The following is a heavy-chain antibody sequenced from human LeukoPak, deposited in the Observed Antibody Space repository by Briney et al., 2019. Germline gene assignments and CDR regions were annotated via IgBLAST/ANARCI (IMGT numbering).Heavy chain of an antibody. CDR1: GFTFSDHD. CDR3: ARVYNYVFDY. D-gene: IGHD3-10*02. V-gene: IGHV3-48*01. Sequence: PGGSLRLSCAASGFTFSDHDMNWVRQAPGKGLEWVSYIKTTGTPIYYADSVKGRFTISRDNAKNTLYLQMNSLRAEDTAVYYCARVYNYVFDYWGQGTLVTVSS. CDR2: IKTTGTPI. J-gene: IGHJ4*02.